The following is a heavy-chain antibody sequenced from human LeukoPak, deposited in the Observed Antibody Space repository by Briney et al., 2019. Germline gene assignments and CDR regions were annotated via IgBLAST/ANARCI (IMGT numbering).Heavy chain of an antibody. D-gene: IGHD6-25*01. CDR2: INEDGSGK. Sequence: GGSLRLSCAASGFTFSRYWMTWVRQAPGKGLEWVANINEDGSGKYYVDSVKGRFTISRDNAKNSVYLQMNSLRAEDMAVFYCARGSSGTWDDWGQGTLVTVSS. CDR1: GFTFSRYW. CDR3: ARGSSGTWDD. J-gene: IGHJ4*02. V-gene: IGHV3-7*01.